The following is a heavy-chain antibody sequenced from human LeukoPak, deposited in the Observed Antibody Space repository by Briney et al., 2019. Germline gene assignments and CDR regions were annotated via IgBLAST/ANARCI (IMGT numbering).Heavy chain of an antibody. CDR2: IYYSGST. V-gene: IGHV4-39*07. CDR3: ARVSLGATTGPNWFDP. D-gene: IGHD1-1*01. Sequence: SETLSLTCTVSGGSISSSSYYWGWIRQPPGKGLEWIGSIYYSGSTNYNPSLKSRVTISVDTSKNQFSLKLSSVTAADTAVYYCARVSLGATTGPNWFDPWGQGTLVTVSS. J-gene: IGHJ5*02. CDR1: GGSISSSSYY.